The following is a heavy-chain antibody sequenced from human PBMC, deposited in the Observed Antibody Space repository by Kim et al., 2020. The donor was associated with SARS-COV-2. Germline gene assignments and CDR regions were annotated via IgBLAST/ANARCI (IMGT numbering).Heavy chain of an antibody. J-gene: IGHJ6*02. V-gene: IGHV3-11*04. CDR3: ARTVRGSRTRDYYYGMDV. Sequence: KGRFTISRDNAQNSLYRKMNSLRAEDTAVYYCARTVRGSRTRDYYYGMDVWGQGTTVTVSS. D-gene: IGHD1-26*01.